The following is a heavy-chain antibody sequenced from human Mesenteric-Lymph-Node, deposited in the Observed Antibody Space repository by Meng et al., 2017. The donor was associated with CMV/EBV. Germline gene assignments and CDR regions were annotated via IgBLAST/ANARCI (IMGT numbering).Heavy chain of an antibody. CDR2: VTWNSDSI. Sequence: SLKISCAASGFNFDDYAMHWVRQSPGMGLEWVARVTWNSDSILYADSVKGRFTISRDNSKSTLFLQMNSLRVEDTAVYYCASPLSGPFDYWGQGTLVTVSS. CDR3: ASPLSGPFDY. CDR1: GFNFDDYA. J-gene: IGHJ4*02. V-gene: IGHV3-9*01. D-gene: IGHD2-15*01.